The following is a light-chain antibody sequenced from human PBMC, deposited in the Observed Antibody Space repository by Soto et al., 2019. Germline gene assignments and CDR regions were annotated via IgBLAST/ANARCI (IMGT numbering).Light chain of an antibody. J-gene: IGKJ1*01. V-gene: IGKV1-5*01. Sequence: DIQMTQSPSTLSSSVGDRVIITCRASQSISRQLAWYQQKPGKAPKVLIYDDSTLESGVPSRFSGSGSGTEFTLTISSLQPDDFATYYCQHYSLVWAFGQGTKVDIK. CDR3: QHYSLVWA. CDR2: DDS. CDR1: QSISRQ.